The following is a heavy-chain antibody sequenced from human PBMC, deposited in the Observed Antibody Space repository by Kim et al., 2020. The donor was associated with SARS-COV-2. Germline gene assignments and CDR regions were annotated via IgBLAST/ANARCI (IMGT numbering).Heavy chain of an antibody. J-gene: IGHJ4*02. V-gene: IGHV3-23*03. D-gene: IGHD6-13*01. Sequence: GGSLRLSCAASGFTFSSYAMSWVRQAPGKGLEWVSVIYSGGSTTYYADSVKGRFTISRDNSKNTLYLQMNSLRAEDTAVYYFAKDEAAAGTDFFDYWGQGTLVTVSS. CDR2: IYSGGSTT. CDR1: GFTFSSYA. CDR3: AKDEAAAGTDFFDY.